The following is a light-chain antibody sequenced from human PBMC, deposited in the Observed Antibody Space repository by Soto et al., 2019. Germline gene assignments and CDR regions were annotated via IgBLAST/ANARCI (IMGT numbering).Light chain of an antibody. CDR2: EVS. CDR1: SSDVGGYNY. V-gene: IGLV2-8*01. J-gene: IGLJ2*01. CDR3: SSYAGSNRGV. Sequence: QSALTQPPSASGSPGQSVTISCTGTSSDVGGYNYVSWYQQHPGKAPKLMIYEVSKRPSGVPDRFSGSKSSNTVSLIVSGLQAEDEADYYCSSYAGSNRGVFGGGTQLTVL.